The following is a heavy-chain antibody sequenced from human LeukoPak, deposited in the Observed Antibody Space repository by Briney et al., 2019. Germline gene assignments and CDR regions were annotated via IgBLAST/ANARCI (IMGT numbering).Heavy chain of an antibody. CDR2: FGSGGGT. J-gene: IGHJ4*02. CDR3: AREAWLGGGFDY. CDR1: GFSFSTYA. Sequence: GGSLRLSCAASGFSFSTYAMSWVRQAPGKRLEWVSSFGSGGGTYYADSVKGRFTISRDNSKNTLYLQMNSLRAEDTAVYYCAREAWLGGGFDYWGQGTLVTVSS. D-gene: IGHD6-19*01. V-gene: IGHV3-23*01.